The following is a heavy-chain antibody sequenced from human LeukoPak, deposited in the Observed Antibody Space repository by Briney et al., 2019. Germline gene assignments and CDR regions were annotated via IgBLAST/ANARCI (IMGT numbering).Heavy chain of an antibody. J-gene: IGHJ4*02. CDR1: GNYW. CDR3: VSFYETY. V-gene: IGHV3-74*01. Sequence: GGSLRLSCAASGNYWMHWVRQVPGKGLVWVSHINSDGSWTSYADSVKGRFTISKDNAKNTVYLQMNSLRAEDAAVYYCVSFYETYWGRGTLVTVSS. D-gene: IGHD2/OR15-2a*01. CDR2: INSDGSWT.